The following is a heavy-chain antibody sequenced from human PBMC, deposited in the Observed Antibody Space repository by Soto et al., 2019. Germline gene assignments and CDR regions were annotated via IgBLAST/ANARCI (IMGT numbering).Heavy chain of an antibody. CDR2: IYPRDSDT. CDR1: VYSFPSFW. V-gene: IGHV5-51*01. CDR3: VRQQPLDSSGWYH. D-gene: IGHD6-19*01. J-gene: IGHJ4*02. Sequence: XESLKISXEVSVYSFPSFWLVWVRQVPGKGLEWMGIIYPRDSDTRYSPSFQGLVTISADKSISNAYLQWSSLKASDTAIYYCVRQQPLDSSGWYHWGQGTLVTVSS.